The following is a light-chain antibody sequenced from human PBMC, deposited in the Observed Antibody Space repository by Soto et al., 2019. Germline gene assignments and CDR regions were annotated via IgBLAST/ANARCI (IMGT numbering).Light chain of an antibody. V-gene: IGKV1-5*01. J-gene: IGKJ1*01. CDR3: QQYNDYPWT. Sequence: DIQMTQSPSTLSASVGDRVTITCRASQSISDWLAWYQQKPGKAPNLLIYAASSLESGVPSRFSGSGSGTEFTLAISRLQPDDFATYYCQQYNDYPWTFGQGTKVEIK. CDR1: QSISDW. CDR2: AAS.